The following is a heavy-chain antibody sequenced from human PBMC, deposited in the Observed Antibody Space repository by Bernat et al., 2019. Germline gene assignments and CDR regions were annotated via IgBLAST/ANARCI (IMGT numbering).Heavy chain of an antibody. CDR1: GFPFSDYW. CDR3: TRDLSEVIDNVWFDGFDI. J-gene: IGHJ3*02. V-gene: IGHV3-7*01. Sequence: EVQVVESGGDLVQPGGSLRLSCAASGFPFSDYWMTWVRQAPGKGLEWVANINEDEREKNYVDSVKGRFTNTRDNAKKSLYLQMNSLRVEDTAVYYCTRDLSEVIDNVWFDGFDIWGQGTVVTVSS. D-gene: IGHD2-21*01. CDR2: INEDEREK.